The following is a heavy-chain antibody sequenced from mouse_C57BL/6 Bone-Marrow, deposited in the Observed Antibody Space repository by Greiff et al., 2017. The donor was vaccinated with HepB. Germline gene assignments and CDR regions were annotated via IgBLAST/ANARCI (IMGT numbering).Heavy chain of an antibody. CDR1: GYTFTSYW. CDR2: IDPSDSYT. V-gene: IGHV1-69*01. J-gene: IGHJ2*01. D-gene: IGHD1-1*01. CDR3: ASSFYYFGSSPWDY. Sequence: QVQLQQPGAELVMPGASVKLSCKASGYTFTSYWMHWVKQRPGQGLEWIGEIDPSDSYTNYHQKFKGKSTLTVDKSSSTAYMQLSSLTSEDSAVYYCASSFYYFGSSPWDYWGQGTTLTVSS.